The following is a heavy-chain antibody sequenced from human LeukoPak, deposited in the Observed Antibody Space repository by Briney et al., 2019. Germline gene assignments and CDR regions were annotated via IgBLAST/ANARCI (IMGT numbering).Heavy chain of an antibody. D-gene: IGHD5-12*01. CDR2: ISGSGGFT. J-gene: IGHJ4*02. CDR1: GVTFSTNV. Sequence: GGSLRLSCAASGVTFSTNVMSWVRQAPGKGLEWVSAISGSGGFTYYADSVRGRFIISRDNSKNTLYLQMNSLRAEDTAVYYCAQDTGQSSGYDLNYWGQGTLVTVSS. V-gene: IGHV3-23*01. CDR3: AQDTGQSSGYDLNY.